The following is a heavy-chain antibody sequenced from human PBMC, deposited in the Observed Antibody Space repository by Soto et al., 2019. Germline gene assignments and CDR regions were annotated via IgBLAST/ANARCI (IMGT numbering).Heavy chain of an antibody. J-gene: IGHJ3*02. Sequence: LPETLSLTCTVSGGSISSYYWSWIRQPPGKGLEWIGYIYYSGSTNYNPSLKSRVTISVDTSKNQFSLKLSSVTAADTAVYYCARALGYCSGGSCYSENDAFDIWGQGTMVTVSS. CDR2: IYYSGST. CDR1: GGSISSYY. V-gene: IGHV4-59*01. D-gene: IGHD2-15*01. CDR3: ARALGYCSGGSCYSENDAFDI.